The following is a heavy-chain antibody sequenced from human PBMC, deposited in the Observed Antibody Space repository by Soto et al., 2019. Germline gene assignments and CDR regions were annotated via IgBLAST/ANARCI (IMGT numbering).Heavy chain of an antibody. CDR2: ISGSGGTT. CDR3: VLWPPYYFDY. D-gene: IGHD3-10*01. V-gene: IGHV3-23*01. J-gene: IGHJ4*02. Sequence: EVQLLESGGGLVQPGGSLRLSCAASGFTFSSYAMSWVRQAPGKGLEWVSAISGSGGTTYYADSVKGRFTISRDNAKNTLYLQMNSLRAEDTAVYYCVLWPPYYFDYWGQGTLVTVSS. CDR1: GFTFSSYA.